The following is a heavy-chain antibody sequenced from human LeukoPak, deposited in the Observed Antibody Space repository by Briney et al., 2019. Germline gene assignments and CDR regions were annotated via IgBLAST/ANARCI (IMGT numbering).Heavy chain of an antibody. CDR2: ISGSGGST. D-gene: IGHD3-10*01. Sequence: AGSLRLSCAASGFTFSSYAMSWVRQAPGKGLEWVSAISGSGGSTYYADFVKGRFTISRDNSKHTLYLQMNSLRAEDTAVYYCAKSEDSYGSAVMPFDYWGQGTLVTVSS. CDR1: GFTFSSYA. V-gene: IGHV3-23*01. CDR3: AKSEDSYGSAVMPFDY. J-gene: IGHJ4*02.